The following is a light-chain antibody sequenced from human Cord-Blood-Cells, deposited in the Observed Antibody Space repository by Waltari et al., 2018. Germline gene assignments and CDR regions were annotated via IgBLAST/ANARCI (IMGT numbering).Light chain of an antibody. J-gene: IGKJ1*01. Sequence: DIVMTQSPDSLAVSLGARATINCQSLHSVLYSSNNKNYLAWYQQKPGQPPKLLIYWASTRESGVPDRFSGSGSGTDFTLTISSLQAEDVAVYYCQQYYSTPWTFGQGTKVEIK. CDR3: QQYYSTPWT. CDR1: HSVLYSSNNKNY. V-gene: IGKV4-1*01. CDR2: WAS.